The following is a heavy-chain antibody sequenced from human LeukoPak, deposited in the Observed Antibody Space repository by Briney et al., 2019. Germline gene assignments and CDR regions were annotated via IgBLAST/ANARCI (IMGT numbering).Heavy chain of an antibody. V-gene: IGHV4-59*08. J-gene: IGHJ4*02. CDR1: GGSINNFY. CDR3: ARHGLGTYDY. CDR2: ISYSGIT. Sequence: SETLSLTCTVSGGSINNFYWSWIRQPPGKGLEWIGYISYSGITNYNPSLKSRVTISVDTSKNQFSLKLSSVAAADTAVYYCARHGLGTYDYWGRGTLVTVSS.